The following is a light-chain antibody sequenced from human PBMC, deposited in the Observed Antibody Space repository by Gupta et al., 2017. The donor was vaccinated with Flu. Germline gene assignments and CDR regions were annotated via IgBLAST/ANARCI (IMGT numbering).Light chain of an antibody. V-gene: IGKV3-20*01. CDR3: QQEYGAPPEVT. J-gene: IGKJ3*01. CDR2: GAS. Sequence: LSLSPGDRATLSCRASQSVSSNYLAWYKKKPGQAPRLLIYGASYRAAGITDRFSGSGAGTDFILTISRWEPEDFAVYYCQQEYGAPPEVTFGHGTKVDVK. CDR1: QSVSSNY.